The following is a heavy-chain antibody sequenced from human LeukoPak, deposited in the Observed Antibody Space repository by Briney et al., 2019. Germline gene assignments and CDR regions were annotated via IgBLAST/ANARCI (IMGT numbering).Heavy chain of an antibody. CDR2: ISKDGSNK. Sequence: GGSLRLSCTASGFTFNSYAMHWVRQSPGKGLEWVAVISKDGSNKYCVDSVKGRLTISRDNSMNTVYLQVSSLRPDDTAVYYCAREDQQLPDYWGQGTLVTVSS. J-gene: IGHJ4*02. CDR1: GFTFNSYA. CDR3: AREDQQLPDY. D-gene: IGHD2-2*01. V-gene: IGHV3-30-3*01.